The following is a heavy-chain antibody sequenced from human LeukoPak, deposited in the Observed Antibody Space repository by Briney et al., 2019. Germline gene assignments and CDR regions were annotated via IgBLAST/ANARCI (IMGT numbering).Heavy chain of an antibody. V-gene: IGHV1-69*05. CDR2: IIPIFGTA. Sequence: ASVKVPCKASGGTFSSYAISWVRQAPGQGLEWMGRIIPIFGTANYAQKFQGRVTITTDESTSTAYMELSSLRSEDTAVYYCARAAAAAAGKGDFDYWGQGTLVTVSS. CDR1: GGTFSSYA. CDR3: ARAAAAAAGKGDFDY. D-gene: IGHD6-13*01. J-gene: IGHJ4*02.